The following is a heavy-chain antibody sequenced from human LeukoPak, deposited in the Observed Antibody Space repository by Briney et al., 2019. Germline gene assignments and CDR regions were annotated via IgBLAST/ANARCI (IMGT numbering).Heavy chain of an antibody. J-gene: IGHJ4*02. V-gene: IGHV1-2*02. Sequence: ASVKVSCKASGYTFTGYYMHWVRQAPGQGLEWMGWVNPNSGGTNYAQKFQGRVTMTRDTSISTAYMELSRLRSDDTAVYYCARGVSSVAAAGTGYWGQGTLVTVSS. CDR3: ARGVSSVAAAGTGY. CDR1: GYTFTGYY. D-gene: IGHD6-13*01. CDR2: VNPNSGGT.